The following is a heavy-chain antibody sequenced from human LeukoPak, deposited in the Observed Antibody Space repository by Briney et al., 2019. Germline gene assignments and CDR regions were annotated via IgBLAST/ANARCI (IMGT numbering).Heavy chain of an antibody. J-gene: IGHJ4*02. D-gene: IGHD5-18*01. CDR2: IYTSGST. Sequence: SETLSLTCTVSGGSISSYYWSWIRQPAGKGLEWIGRIYTSGSTNYNPSLKSRATMSVDTSKNQFSLKLSSVTAADTAVYYCARALPGYSYGSYYFDYWGQGTLVTVSS. CDR1: GGSISSYY. V-gene: IGHV4-4*07. CDR3: ARALPGYSYGSYYFDY.